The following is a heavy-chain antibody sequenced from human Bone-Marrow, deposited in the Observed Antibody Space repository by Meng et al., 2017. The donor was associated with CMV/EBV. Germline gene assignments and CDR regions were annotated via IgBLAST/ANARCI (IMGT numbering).Heavy chain of an antibody. Sequence: GGSLRLSCAASGFTFSSYSMNWVRQAPGKGLEWVSSISSSSSYIYYADSVKGRFTISRDNAKNSLYLQMNSLRAEDTAVYYCARQKVEWIQLSTGVSQYFDYWGQGTLVTVSS. CDR1: GFTFSSYS. V-gene: IGHV3-21*01. J-gene: IGHJ4*02. CDR3: ARQKVEWIQLSTGVSQYFDY. D-gene: IGHD5-18*01. CDR2: ISSSSSYI.